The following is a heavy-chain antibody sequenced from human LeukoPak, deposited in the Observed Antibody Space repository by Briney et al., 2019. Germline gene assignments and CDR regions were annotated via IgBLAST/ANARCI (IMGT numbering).Heavy chain of an antibody. V-gene: IGHV4-30-4*08. Sequence: PSETLSLTCTVSGGSISSYYWSWIRQPPGKGLEWIGNIYYSGSTYYNPSLKSRVTISVDTSKNQFSLKLSSVTAADTAVYYCARRDYYDSSGSSLFRHWGQGTLVTVSS. D-gene: IGHD3-22*01. J-gene: IGHJ1*01. CDR3: ARRDYYDSSGSSLFRH. CDR2: IYYSGST. CDR1: GGSISSYY.